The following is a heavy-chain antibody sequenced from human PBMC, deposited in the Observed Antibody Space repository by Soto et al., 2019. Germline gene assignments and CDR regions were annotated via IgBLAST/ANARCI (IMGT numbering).Heavy chain of an antibody. CDR1: GFTFSNYA. V-gene: IGHV3-23*01. J-gene: IGHJ3*01. CDR2: IGGGGGDK. D-gene: IGHD3-10*01. CDR3: AKDRMSYNSVWDPFDV. Sequence: EVQLLQSGGGLVQPGGSLRLSCAASGFTFSNYAMNWVRQAPGKGLEGVASIGGGGGDKYYAEPVTGRFTISRDNSKSTLFLQMDSLRGEDTAVYYCAKDRMSYNSVWDPFDVWGQGAMATVSS.